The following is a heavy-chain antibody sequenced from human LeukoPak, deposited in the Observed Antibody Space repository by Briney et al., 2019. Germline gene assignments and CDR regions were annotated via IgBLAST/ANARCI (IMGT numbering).Heavy chain of an antibody. CDR2: IRSELYGGTP. CDR1: GFNFGEYA. Sequence: GGSLRLSCAGSGFNFGEYAMTWFRQAPGKGLEWVGYIRSELYGGTPEYAASVKDRFIISRDDSKSIHYLQMNSLKTEDTAIYFCTRRVGYWGQGTLVTVST. CDR3: TRRVGY. J-gene: IGHJ4*02. V-gene: IGHV3-49*03. D-gene: IGHD1-26*01.